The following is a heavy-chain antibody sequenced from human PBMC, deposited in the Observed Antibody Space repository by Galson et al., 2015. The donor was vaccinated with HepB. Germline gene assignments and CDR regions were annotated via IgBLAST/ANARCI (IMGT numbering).Heavy chain of an antibody. J-gene: IGHJ4*02. CDR3: ARPEATKYSFKWNLYYFEY. CDR1: GFTFSGYA. Sequence: SLRLSCAASGFTFSGYAVHLVRQAPGKGLEWVAVISFDGNHKYYADSAKGRFTISRDNSKNTLYLQMNSLRAEDTAIYYCARPEATKYSFKWNLYYFEYWGQGTPVTVSS. D-gene: IGHD6-6*01. CDR2: ISFDGNHK. V-gene: IGHV3-30*04.